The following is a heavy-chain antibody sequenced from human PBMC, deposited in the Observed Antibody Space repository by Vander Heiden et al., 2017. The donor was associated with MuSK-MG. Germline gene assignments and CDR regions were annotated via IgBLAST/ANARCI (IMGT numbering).Heavy chain of an antibody. D-gene: IGHD6-6*01. CDR2: IYSNGVT. V-gene: IGHV4-4*07. CDR1: GGSITGYY. CDR3: ARDAKREAALDD. Sequence: QVHLQESGPGLVKPSETLSLTCPVSGGSITGYYWSWIRQPAGKEMEWIGRIYSNGVTNFNPSLKSRVTMSVDTSRNQFSLKLSSVTAADTAVYYCARDAKREAALDDWGQGTLVTGSS. J-gene: IGHJ4*02.